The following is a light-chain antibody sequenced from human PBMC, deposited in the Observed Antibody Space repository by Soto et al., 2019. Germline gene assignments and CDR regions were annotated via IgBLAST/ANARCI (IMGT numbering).Light chain of an antibody. V-gene: IGKV3D-15*01. J-gene: IGKJ5*01. CDR1: QSVSSN. Sequence: EIVMSQSPATLSVSPEERATLSCRASQSVSSNLAWYQQKPGQAPRLLIYGASIRATGIPARFSGSGSGTEFTLTISSLQSGDFAVYYCQQYNNWPPITFGQGTRLEIK. CDR3: QQYNNWPPIT. CDR2: GAS.